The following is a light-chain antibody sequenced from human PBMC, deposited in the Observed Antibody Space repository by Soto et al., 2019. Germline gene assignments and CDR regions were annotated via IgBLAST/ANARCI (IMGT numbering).Light chain of an antibody. V-gene: IGKV3-11*01. J-gene: IGKJ4*01. CDR2: DAS. CDR1: QSVSSY. Sequence: EIVLTQSPATLSLSPGERATLSCRASQSVSSYLAWSQQKPGQAPRLLIYDASNRATGIPARFSGSGSGTEFTLTISSLEPEDFAFYYCQQRELTFGGGTKVEIK. CDR3: QQRELT.